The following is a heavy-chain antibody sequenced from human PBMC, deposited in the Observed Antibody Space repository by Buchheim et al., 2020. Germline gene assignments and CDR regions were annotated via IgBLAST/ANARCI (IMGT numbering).Heavy chain of an antibody. D-gene: IGHD2-2*01. CDR2: ISYDGSNK. V-gene: IGHV3-30-3*01. Sequence: VQLVESGGGVVQPGRSLRLSCAASGFTFSSYAMHWVRQAPGKGLEWVAVISYDGSNKYYADSVKGRFTISRDNSKNTLYLQMNSLRAEDTAVYYCARDSLYCSSTSCNSYPNYYYYGMDVWGQGTT. J-gene: IGHJ6*02. CDR1: GFTFSSYA. CDR3: ARDSLYCSSTSCNSYPNYYYYGMDV.